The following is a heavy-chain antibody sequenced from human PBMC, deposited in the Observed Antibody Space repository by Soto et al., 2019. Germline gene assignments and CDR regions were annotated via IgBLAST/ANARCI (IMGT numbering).Heavy chain of an antibody. Sequence: EVQLLESGGCLVQPGRSLRLSCAASGFAFNSSAMAWVRQTPGKGLQWVSAITVAGGGTYYADSVKGRFAISRDNSKKTLYLQMNSLSAEDTALYFCAKWPPSPKMGVTSHWGQGTLVTVSS. D-gene: IGHD1-26*01. V-gene: IGHV3-23*01. CDR1: GFAFNSSA. J-gene: IGHJ4*02. CDR3: AKWPPSPKMGVTSH. CDR2: ITVAGGGT.